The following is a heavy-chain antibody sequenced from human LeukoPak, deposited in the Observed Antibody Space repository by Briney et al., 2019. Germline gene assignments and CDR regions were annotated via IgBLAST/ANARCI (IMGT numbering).Heavy chain of an antibody. V-gene: IGHV3-23*01. CDR3: ARESPYYDYVWGSYRQDY. D-gene: IGHD3-16*02. CDR1: GFTFSSYA. CDR2: ISGGGGST. J-gene: IGHJ4*02. Sequence: GGSLRLSCAASGFTFSSYAMSWVRQAPGKGLEWVSAISGGGGSTYYADSVKGRFTISRDNAKNSLYLQMNSLRAEDTAVYYCARESPYYDYVWGSYRQDYWGQGTLVTVSS.